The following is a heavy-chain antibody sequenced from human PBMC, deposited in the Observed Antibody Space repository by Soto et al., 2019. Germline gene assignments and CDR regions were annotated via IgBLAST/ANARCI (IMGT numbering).Heavy chain of an antibody. Sequence: SETLSLTCTVSGGSINSDYWSWIRQPPGKGLEWIGYIYYSGSTIYNPSLKSRVTISVDMSRNQFSLRLYSVTASDTAVYYCARDGIIPNTYYSYMDVWGKGTTVTVSS. CDR1: GGSINSDY. CDR3: ARDGIIPNTYYSYMDV. J-gene: IGHJ6*03. D-gene: IGHD1-26*01. V-gene: IGHV4-59*01. CDR2: IYYSGST.